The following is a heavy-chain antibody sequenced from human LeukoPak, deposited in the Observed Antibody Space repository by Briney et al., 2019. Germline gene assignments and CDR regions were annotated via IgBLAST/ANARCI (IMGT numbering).Heavy chain of an antibody. CDR2: IYSGGST. CDR3: AREESVGARDAFDI. Sequence: GGSLRLSCAASGFTVSSNYMSWVRQAPGKGLEWVSVIYSGGSTYYADSVKGRFTISRDNSKNTLYLQMNSLRAEDTAVYYCAREESVGARDAFDIWGQGTMVTVS. V-gene: IGHV3-53*01. J-gene: IGHJ3*02. D-gene: IGHD1-26*01. CDR1: GFTVSSNY.